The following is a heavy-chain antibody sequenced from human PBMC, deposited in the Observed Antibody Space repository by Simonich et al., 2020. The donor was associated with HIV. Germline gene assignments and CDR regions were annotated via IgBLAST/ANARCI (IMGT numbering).Heavy chain of an antibody. D-gene: IGHD3-3*01. CDR1: GGSFMGYY. J-gene: IGHJ4*02. CDR3: ARRDRELILYFDY. V-gene: IGHV4-34*01. CDR2: INHSGIT. Sequence: QVQLQQWGAGLLKPSETLSLTCAVYGGSFMGYYWSWIRQPPGKGLEWIGKINHSGITNYKSSLNSRATISVDKSKNQFSLKMSSVTAADTAIYYCARRDRELILYFDYWGQGNLVTVSS.